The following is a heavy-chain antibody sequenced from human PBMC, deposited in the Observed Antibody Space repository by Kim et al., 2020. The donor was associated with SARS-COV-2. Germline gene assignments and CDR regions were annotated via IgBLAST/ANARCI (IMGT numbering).Heavy chain of an antibody. CDR1: GYTFTTYA. Sequence: ASVKVSCKASGYTFTTYAMHWVRQAPGQRLEWMGWINACNGNTKYSQNFQGRVTMTRDTSASTAYMELSSLRSEDTAVYYCVHYKDPPQCDDNYGIVVW. CDR2: INACNGNT. CDR3: VHYKDPPQCDDNYGIVV. J-gene: IGHJ6*01. D-gene: IGHD4-4*01. V-gene: IGHV1-3*01.